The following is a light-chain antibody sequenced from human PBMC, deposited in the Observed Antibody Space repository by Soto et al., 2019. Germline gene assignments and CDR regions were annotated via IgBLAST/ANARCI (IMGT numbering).Light chain of an antibody. CDR3: CSYAGNSILI. CDR2: EGS. V-gene: IGLV2-23*01. J-gene: IGLJ7*01. Sequence: QSVLTQPASVSGSPGQSITISCTGTSSDVGSYNLVSWYQQHPGKAPKLMIYEGSKWPSGISNRFSGSKSGNTASLTISGLQAEDEADYYCCSYAGNSILIFGGGTQLTVL. CDR1: SSDVGSYNL.